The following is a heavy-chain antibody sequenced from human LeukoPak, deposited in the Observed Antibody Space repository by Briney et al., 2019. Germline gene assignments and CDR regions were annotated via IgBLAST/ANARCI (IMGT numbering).Heavy chain of an antibody. CDR3: ASVGGSYFAFDI. D-gene: IGHD1-26*01. CDR1: GYSISGGYY. J-gene: IGHJ3*02. Sequence: PSETLSLTCTVSGYSISGGYYWGWIRQPPGKGLEWIGSIHHSGSTYYNPSLKSRVTISVDTSKNQFSLKLSSVTAADTAVYYCASVGGSYFAFDIWGQGTMVTVSS. CDR2: IHHSGST. V-gene: IGHV4-38-2*02.